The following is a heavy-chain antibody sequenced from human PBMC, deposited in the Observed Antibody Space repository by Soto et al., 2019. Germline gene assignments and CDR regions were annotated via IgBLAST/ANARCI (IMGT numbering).Heavy chain of an antibody. CDR3: ARDRREGTSEYRSRYYYYYYGMDV. J-gene: IGHJ6*02. CDR1: GYTFTGYY. CDR2: INPNSGGT. Sequence: GASVKVSCKASGYTFTGYYMHWVRQAPGQGLEGMGWINPNSGGTNYAQKFQGWVTMTRDTSISTAYMELSRLRSDDTAVYYCARDRREGTSEYRSRYYYYYYGMDVWGQGTTVTVSS. V-gene: IGHV1-2*04. D-gene: IGHD6-13*01.